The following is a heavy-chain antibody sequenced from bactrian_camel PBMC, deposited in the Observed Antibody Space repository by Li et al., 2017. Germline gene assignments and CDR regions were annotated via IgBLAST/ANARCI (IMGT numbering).Heavy chain of an antibody. CDR2: ISGDGST. V-gene: IGHV3S53*01. D-gene: IGHD6*01. Sequence: HVQLVESGGGSVQPGGSLRLSCKPSFFILDDFDMMWYRQAPGNECELVSSISGDGSTYYTDSVKGRFTISRDNAKRTLYLQMNNLKPEDTGVYYCTADPFAVVAGSRTCAGAWSQGTQVTVS. CDR3: TADPFAVVAGSRTCAGA. J-gene: IGHJ6*01. CDR1: FFILDDFD.